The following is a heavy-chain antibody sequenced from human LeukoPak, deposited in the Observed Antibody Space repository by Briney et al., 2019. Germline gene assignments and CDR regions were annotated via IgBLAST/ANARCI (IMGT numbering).Heavy chain of an antibody. CDR3: TRDYGDYKGDY. V-gene: IGHV3-49*04. D-gene: IGHD4-17*01. CDR1: GFTFGDYA. CDR2: IRSKAYGGTT. Sequence: GGSLRLSCTDSGFTFGDYAVIWVRQAPGRGLEWVGFIRSKAYGGTTEYAASVKGRFTISRDDSKSIAYLQMDSLKTEDTAVYYCTRDYGDYKGDYWGQGTLVTVSS. J-gene: IGHJ4*02.